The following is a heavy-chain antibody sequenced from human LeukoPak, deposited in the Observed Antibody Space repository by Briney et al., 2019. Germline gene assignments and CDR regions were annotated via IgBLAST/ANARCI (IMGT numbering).Heavy chain of an antibody. D-gene: IGHD3-22*01. CDR3: ARRCDSSGYYFIDY. CDR1: GYTFTGYY. CDR2: INPNSGGT. V-gene: IGHV1-2*06. Sequence: SVKASCKASGYTFTGYYMNWVQHAPGQGLEKMRRINPNSGGTNYAQKFQGRVTMTRDTSISTAYMELSRLRSDDTAVYYCARRCDSSGYYFIDYWGQGTLVTVSS. J-gene: IGHJ4*02.